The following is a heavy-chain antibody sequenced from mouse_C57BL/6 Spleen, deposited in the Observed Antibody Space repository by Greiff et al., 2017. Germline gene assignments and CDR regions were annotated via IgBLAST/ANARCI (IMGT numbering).Heavy chain of an antibody. CDR3: ARGGDYDYIYAMDY. V-gene: IGHV1-39*01. CDR2: INPNYGTT. D-gene: IGHD2-4*01. CDR1: GYSFTDYN. J-gene: IGHJ4*01. Sequence: VQLKESGPELVKPGASVKISCKASGYSFTDYNMNWVKQSNGKSLEWIGVINPNYGTTSYNQKFKGKATLTVDQSSSTAYMQLNSLTSEDSAVYYCARGGDYDYIYAMDYWGQGTSVTVSS.